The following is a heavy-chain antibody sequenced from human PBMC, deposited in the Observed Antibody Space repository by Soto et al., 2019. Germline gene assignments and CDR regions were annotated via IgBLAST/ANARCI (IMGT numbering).Heavy chain of an antibody. Sequence: QVQLVESGGGVVQPGRSLRLSCAASGLSFSNYGMHWVRQAPGKGLEWVAVTSFNGNNKWYTASVKGRLTISRDNSKNTLYLQMDSLRDEDPAVYYCARDSNRENYLEHWGPGTLVTVSS. V-gene: IGHV3-30*03. CDR1: GLSFSNYG. CDR3: ARDSNRENYLEH. CDR2: TSFNGNNK. J-gene: IGHJ4*02.